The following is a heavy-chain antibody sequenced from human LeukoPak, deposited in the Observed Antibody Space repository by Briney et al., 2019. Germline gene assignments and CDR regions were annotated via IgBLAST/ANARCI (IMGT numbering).Heavy chain of an antibody. J-gene: IGHJ6*03. D-gene: IGHD3-22*01. Sequence: SETLSLTCAVSGGSISSYYWSWIRQPPGKGLEWIGYIYYSGSTNYNPSLKSRVTISVDTSKNQFSLKLSSVTAADTAVYYCARDGSYYDSNAHYYYYYMDVWGKGTTVTVSS. V-gene: IGHV4-59*01. CDR3: ARDGSYYDSNAHYYYYYMDV. CDR1: GGSISSYY. CDR2: IYYSGST.